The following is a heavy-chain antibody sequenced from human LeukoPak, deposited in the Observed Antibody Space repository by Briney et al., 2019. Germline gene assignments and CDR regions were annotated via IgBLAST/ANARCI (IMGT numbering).Heavy chain of an antibody. CDR1: GFTFSDYY. J-gene: IGHJ4*02. CDR3: ARDSTNYDILTGYFDY. D-gene: IGHD3-9*01. V-gene: IGHV3-11*01. Sequence: GGSLRLSCAASGFTFSDYYMSWIRQAPGKGLEWVSYISSSGSTIYYADSVKGRFTISRDNAKNSLYLQMNSLRAEDTAVYYCARDSTNYDILTGYFDYWGQGTLVTVSS. CDR2: ISSSGSTI.